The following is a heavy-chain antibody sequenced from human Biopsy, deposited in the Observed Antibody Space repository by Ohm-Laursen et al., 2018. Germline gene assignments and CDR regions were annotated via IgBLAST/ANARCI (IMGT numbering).Heavy chain of an antibody. CDR3: ARGSNEYGGLYFPH. CDR2: ISHTGYT. D-gene: IGHD4-23*01. V-gene: IGHV4-59*11. CDR1: GGSFTGHY. Sequence: SETLSLTWTVSGGSFTGHYWTWIQQPPGKGLEWIGHISHTGYTSYKSSLKSRVTISLDTSRKHFSLRLTSLAAADTAVYYCARGSNEYGGLYFPHWGQGTLVTVSS. J-gene: IGHJ1*01.